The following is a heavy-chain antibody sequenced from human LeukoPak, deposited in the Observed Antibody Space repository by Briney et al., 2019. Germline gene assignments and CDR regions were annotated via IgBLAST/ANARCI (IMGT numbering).Heavy chain of an antibody. V-gene: IGHV1-69*13. D-gene: IGHD2-2*01. CDR1: GGTFSSYA. CDR2: IIPIFGTA. Sequence: ASVKVSCKASGGTFSSYAISWVRQAPGQGLEWMGGIIPIFGTANYAQKFQGRVTITADESTSTAYMELSSLRSEDTAVYYCARDVGPGYCSSTSCYSTFQHWGQGTLVTVSS. CDR3: ARDVGPGYCSSTSCYSTFQH. J-gene: IGHJ1*01.